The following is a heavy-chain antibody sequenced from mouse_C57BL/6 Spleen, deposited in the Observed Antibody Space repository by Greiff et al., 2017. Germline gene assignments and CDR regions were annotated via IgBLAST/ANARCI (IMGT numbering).Heavy chain of an antibody. CDR1: GYSITSGYY. Sequence: EVKLVESGPGLVKPSQSLSLTCSVTGYSITSGYYWNWIRQFPGNKLEWMGYISYDGSNNYNPSLKNRISITRDTSKNQFFLKLNSVTTEDTATYYCARAGGIRWYFDVWGTGTTVTVSS. CDR2: ISYDGSN. J-gene: IGHJ1*03. CDR3: ARAGGIRWYFDV. V-gene: IGHV3-6*01.